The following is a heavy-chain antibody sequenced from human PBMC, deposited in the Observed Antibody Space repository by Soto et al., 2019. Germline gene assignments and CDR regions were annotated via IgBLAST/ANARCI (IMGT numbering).Heavy chain of an antibody. CDR1: GFTFSSYA. J-gene: IGHJ2*01. D-gene: IGHD4-17*01. V-gene: IGHV3-30-3*01. CDR3: ARGNGDYWYFDL. CDR2: ISYDGSKK. Sequence: QVQLVESGGGVVQPGRSLRLSCAASGFTFSSYAMHWVRQAPGKGLEWVAVISYDGSKKYYADSVKGRFTISRDNSKNTLYLQMNSLRAEDTAVYYCARGNGDYWYFDLWGRGTLVTVSS.